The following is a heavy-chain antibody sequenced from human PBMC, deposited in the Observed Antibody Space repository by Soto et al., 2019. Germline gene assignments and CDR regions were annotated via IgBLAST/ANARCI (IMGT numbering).Heavy chain of an antibody. CDR1: GGTFRTYS. CDR2: IIPILDMT. J-gene: IGHJ5*02. CDR3: ARGGPAIAVTDTRDSWFDP. D-gene: IGHD6-19*01. V-gene: IGHV1-69*02. Sequence: QVQLVQSGAEVKKPGSSVKVSCTSSGGTFRTYSINWVRQAPGHGLEWMGRIIPILDMTNDAQKFQGRVTITADNSTSTPYMALNTLRSEATVMYYCARGGPAIAVTDTRDSWFDPWGQGTLVTVSS.